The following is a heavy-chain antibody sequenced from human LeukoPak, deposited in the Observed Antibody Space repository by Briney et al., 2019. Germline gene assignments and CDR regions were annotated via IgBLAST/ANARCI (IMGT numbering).Heavy chain of an antibody. CDR2: IYHSGTT. Sequence: SETLSLTCTVSGGSGISGSYYWSWIRQPPGKGLEWIGYIYHSGTTKYNPSLKSRVTISIDTSKNQFSLKVRSVTAADTAVYFCARGTPLYSSDWYVNWFDPWGQRTLVTVSS. D-gene: IGHD6-19*01. J-gene: IGHJ5*02. CDR3: ARGTPLYSSDWYVNWFDP. CDR1: GGSGISGSYY. V-gene: IGHV4-61*01.